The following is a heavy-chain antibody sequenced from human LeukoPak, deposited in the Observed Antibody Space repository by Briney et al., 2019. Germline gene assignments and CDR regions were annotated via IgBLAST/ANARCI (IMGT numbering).Heavy chain of an antibody. CDR3: ARVAERTWLPYDAAFDI. CDR2: IYHGGST. CDR1: GYSISDGYY. J-gene: IGHJ3*02. Sequence: SQTLSLTCTVSGYSISDGYYWGWIRQPPGKGLEWIATIYHGGSTYYNPSLESRVTISLDTSKNHFSLNLTSVPAADTAMYYCARVAERTWLPYDAAFDIWGRGTMVTVSS. V-gene: IGHV4-38-2*02. D-gene: IGHD3-9*01.